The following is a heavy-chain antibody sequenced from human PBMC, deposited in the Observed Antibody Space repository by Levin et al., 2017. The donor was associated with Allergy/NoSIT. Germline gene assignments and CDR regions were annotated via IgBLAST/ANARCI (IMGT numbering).Heavy chain of an antibody. CDR3: RTGYCGSGGCVRIDS. CDR1: GFSFNIYD. J-gene: IGHJ4*02. Sequence: GGSLRLSCAASGFSFNIYDMNWVRQAPGKGLEWVSGITGSGNTYYADSVKGRFTISRDNSKNTLSLQMNTLRVEDTAVYYCRTGYCGSGGCVRIDSWGRGTLVTVSS. D-gene: IGHD2-15*01. V-gene: IGHV3-23*01. CDR2: ITGSGNT.